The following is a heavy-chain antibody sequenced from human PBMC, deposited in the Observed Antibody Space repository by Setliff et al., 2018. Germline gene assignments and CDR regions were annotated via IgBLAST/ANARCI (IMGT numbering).Heavy chain of an antibody. J-gene: IGHJ4*02. Sequence: ASVKVSCKASGYAFINYYMFWVRQAPGQGPEWMGTINTGGGSASIVDQFQGRVSLTRDTSTSTVYMEVNNLRSEDTALYFCARGGLASAGRKGVFDHWGQGTLVTVSS. CDR3: ARGGLASAGRKGVFDH. V-gene: IGHV1-46*01. CDR2: INTGGGSA. D-gene: IGHD3-10*01. CDR1: GYAFINYY.